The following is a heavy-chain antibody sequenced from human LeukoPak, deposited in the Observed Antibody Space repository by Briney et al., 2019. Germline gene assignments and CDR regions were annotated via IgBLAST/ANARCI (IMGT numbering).Heavy chain of an antibody. CDR2: INPSGDST. CDR1: GYTFTSYY. V-gene: IGHV1-46*01. D-gene: IGHD6-13*01. CDR3: ARVASSPDLDY. Sequence: GASVKVSCKASGYTFTSYYMHWVRQAPGQGLEWMGIINPSGDSTSYAQKFQGRVTMTRDMSTSTVYMELSSLRSGDTAVYYCARVASSPDLDYWGQGTLVTVSS. J-gene: IGHJ4*02.